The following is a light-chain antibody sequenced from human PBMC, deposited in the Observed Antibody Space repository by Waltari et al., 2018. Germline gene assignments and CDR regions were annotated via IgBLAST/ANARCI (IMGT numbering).Light chain of an antibody. Sequence: DIQLTQSPSFLSASVGDRVSITCRASQGITTYLVWYQQKPGKAPKLLIFAASTLQSGVPSRFRGSGSGTEFTLTINSLRPEDFATYYCQQLNSYPPTFGPGTKVDI. CDR2: AAS. V-gene: IGKV1-9*01. CDR1: QGITTY. J-gene: IGKJ3*01. CDR3: QQLNSYPPT.